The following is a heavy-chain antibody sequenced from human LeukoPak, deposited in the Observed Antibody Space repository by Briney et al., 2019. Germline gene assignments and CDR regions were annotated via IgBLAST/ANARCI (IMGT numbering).Heavy chain of an antibody. D-gene: IGHD3-22*01. J-gene: IGHJ5*02. CDR2: IYYSGST. CDR3: ARDSYYYDSSGYYLFWFDP. V-gene: IGHV4-30-4*07. Sequence: PSETLTLTCAVSGGSISSGGYSWSWIRQPPGKGLEWIGYIYYSGSTYYNPSLKSRVTISVDTSKNQFSLKLSSVTAADTAVYYCARDSYYYDSSGYYLFWFDPWGQGTLVTVSS. CDR1: GGSISSGGYS.